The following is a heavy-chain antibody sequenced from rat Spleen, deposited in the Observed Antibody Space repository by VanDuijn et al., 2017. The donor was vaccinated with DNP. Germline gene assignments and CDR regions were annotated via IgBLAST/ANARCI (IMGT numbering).Heavy chain of an antibody. D-gene: IGHD3-1*01. CDR3: TTRLGAPSDY. V-gene: IGHV5-27*01. CDR1: GFDFSNYD. Sequence: EVQVVESGGGLVQPKGSLKLSCAASGFDFSNYDMAWVRQAPKKGLEWVATISTSGGSTSYRDSVTGRFTISRDNAKNTLYLQMDSLRSEDTATYYCTTRLGAPSDYWGQGVMVTVSS. CDR2: ISTSGGST. J-gene: IGHJ2*01.